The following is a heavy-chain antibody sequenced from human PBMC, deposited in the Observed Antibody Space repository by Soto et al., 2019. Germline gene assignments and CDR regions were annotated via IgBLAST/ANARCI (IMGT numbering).Heavy chain of an antibody. CDR1: GFTFNIYA. CDR3: AKDEGRLGYCSGGSCAWRDWFDP. V-gene: IGHV3-23*01. CDR2: IIGSGSST. J-gene: IGHJ5*02. D-gene: IGHD2-15*01. Sequence: EAQLLESGGGLVQPGGSLRLSCAASGFTFNIYAMSWVRQAPGRGLEWVSSIIGSGSSTYYADSVKGRFTISRDNSKNTLYLQMNSRRAEDTAVYYCAKDEGRLGYCSGGSCAWRDWFDPWGQGTLVTVSS.